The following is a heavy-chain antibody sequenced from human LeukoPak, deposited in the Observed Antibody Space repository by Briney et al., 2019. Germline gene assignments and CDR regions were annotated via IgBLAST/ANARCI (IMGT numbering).Heavy chain of an antibody. CDR3: ARSRPSRYCSGGSCTHHAFDI. CDR1: GFTFSDYY. J-gene: IGHJ3*02. Sequence: GGSLRLSCAASGFTFSDYYMSWIRQAPGKGLGWVSYISSSGSTIHYADSVKGRFTISRDNAKNSLYLQMNSLRAEDTAVYYCARSRPSRYCSGGSCTHHAFDIWGQGTMVTVSS. V-gene: IGHV3-11*04. CDR2: ISSSGSTI. D-gene: IGHD2-15*01.